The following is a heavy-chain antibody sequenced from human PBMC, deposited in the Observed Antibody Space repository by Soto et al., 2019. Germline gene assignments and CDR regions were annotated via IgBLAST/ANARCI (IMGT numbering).Heavy chain of an antibody. CDR2: VSPKSGNT. J-gene: IGHJ1*01. D-gene: IGHD1-1*01. CDR3: ARGRTVSSIGPLLV. V-gene: IGHV1-18*01. CDR1: GYNFFDYG. Sequence: QIQLVQSGAEVKKPGASVKVSCKASGYNFFDYGVSWVRQAPGQGLEWRGWVSPKSGNTDYARKVQGRVTMTTDISTSTAYMELSGLISDDTGVYYCARGRTVSSIGPLLVWGQGTLVSVSS.